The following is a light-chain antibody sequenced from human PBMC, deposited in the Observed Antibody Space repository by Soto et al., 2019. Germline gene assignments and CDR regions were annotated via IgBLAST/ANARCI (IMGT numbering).Light chain of an antibody. CDR3: QQRGGWPLT. CDR2: DVS. CDR1: QGVGRF. J-gene: IGKJ4*02. Sequence: EIVLTQSPATLSLSPGERAALSCRASQGVGRFLAWYQQKPGQAPRLLIYDVSNRSTGIPARFSGSGSVTDFTLAIDNLEPEDFAVYYCQQRGGWPLTFGGGTKVEIK. V-gene: IGKV3-11*01.